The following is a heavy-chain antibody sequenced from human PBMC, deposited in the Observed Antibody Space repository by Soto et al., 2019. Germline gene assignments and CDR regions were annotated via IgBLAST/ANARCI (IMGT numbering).Heavy chain of an antibody. V-gene: IGHV1-18*01. J-gene: IGHJ4*02. CDR3: ARNPGRWLLPSDQPSFDY. Sequence: GASVKVSCKASGYTFTSYGISWVRQAPGQGLEWMGWISAYNGNTNYAQKLQGRVTMTTDTSTSTAYMELRSLRSDDTAVYYCARNPGRWLLPSDQPSFDYWGQGTLVTVSS. D-gene: IGHD3-22*01. CDR1: GYTFTSYG. CDR2: ISAYNGNT.